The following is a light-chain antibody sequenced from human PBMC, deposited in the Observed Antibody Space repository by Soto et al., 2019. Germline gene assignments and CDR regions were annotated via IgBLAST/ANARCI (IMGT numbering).Light chain of an antibody. V-gene: IGKV1-27*01. CDR2: AAS. J-gene: IGKJ1*01. Sequence: DLQMTQSPSSLSASVGDRVTITCRASQGISQSLAWYQQKPGKVPKLLIYAASTLQSGVPSRFSGSGSGTDFTLTISSLQPEDVATYYCQKYNSAPRTFGEGTKVEIK. CDR1: QGISQS. CDR3: QKYNSAPRT.